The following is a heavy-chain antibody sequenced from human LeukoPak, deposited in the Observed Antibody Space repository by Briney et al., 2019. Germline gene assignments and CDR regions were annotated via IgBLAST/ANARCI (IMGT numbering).Heavy chain of an antibody. D-gene: IGHD5-24*01. CDR3: TKGMATIRRHIDS. CDR1: GFSFSDFA. CDR2: ISGSAGST. V-gene: IGHV3-23*01. Sequence: GGSLRLSCAASGFSFSDFAMSWVRQAPGRGLEWGSSISGSAGSTYYADSMKGRFTISRDNPKNTLRLEMNSLRAEDTAIYYCTKGMATIRRHIDSWGQGTLVTVSS. J-gene: IGHJ4*02.